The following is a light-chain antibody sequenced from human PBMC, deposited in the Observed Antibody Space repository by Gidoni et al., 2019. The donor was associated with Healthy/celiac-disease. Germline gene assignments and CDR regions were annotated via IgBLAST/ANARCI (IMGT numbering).Light chain of an antibody. CDR1: QSVRSSY. CDR2: GAS. V-gene: IGKV3-20*01. Sequence: ELALTQSPRTLSLSPGERATLSCRASQSVRSSYLAWYQQKPGQSPRLLIYGASSRATGIPDRFSGSGSGTDFTLTISRLEPEDFAVYYCQQYGSSPPMCSFGQGTKLEIK. J-gene: IGKJ2*04. CDR3: QQYGSSPPMCS.